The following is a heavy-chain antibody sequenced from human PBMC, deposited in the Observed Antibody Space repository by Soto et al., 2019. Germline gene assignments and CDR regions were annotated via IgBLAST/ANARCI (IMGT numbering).Heavy chain of an antibody. D-gene: IGHD6-6*01. V-gene: IGHV1-69*13. CDR3: ARGGSSSSIFRPTYYFDY. Sequence: APVKVPCKAFVGTFSNHAIGWVGQAPGPRLEWMGGIIPIFGTANYAQKFQGRVTITADESTSTAYMELSSLRSEDTAVYYCARGGSSSSIFRPTYYFDYWGQGTLVTVSS. CDR2: IIPIFGTA. J-gene: IGHJ4*02. CDR1: VGTFSNHA.